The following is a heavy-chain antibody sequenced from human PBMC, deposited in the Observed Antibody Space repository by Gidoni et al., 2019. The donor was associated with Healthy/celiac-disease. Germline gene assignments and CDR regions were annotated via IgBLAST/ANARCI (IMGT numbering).Heavy chain of an antibody. D-gene: IGHD3-3*01. V-gene: IGHV3-9*01. Sequence: EVQLGESGGGLEQPGRSLRLSCADSGVTFDDYPMHWVRQVPGEGLEWVSSISWNSGRLGYADSVKGRFTFSRDNAKNSLSLQLNSLRSEDTAVYYCVRGVVSTRVLYFDYWGQGTLVTVSS. CDR3: VRGVVSTRVLYFDY. CDR2: ISWNSGRL. J-gene: IGHJ4*02. CDR1: GVTFDDYP.